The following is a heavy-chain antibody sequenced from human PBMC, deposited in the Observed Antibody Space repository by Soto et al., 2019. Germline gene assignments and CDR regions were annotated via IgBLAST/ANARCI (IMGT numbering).Heavy chain of an antibody. D-gene: IGHD2-2*01. J-gene: IGHJ5*02. CDR2: IYYSGST. CDR1: GGYIISYY. V-gene: IGHV4-59*01. CDR3: ARGSTRKNWFDP. Sequence: SETMSVTSTVAGGYIISYYWSWIRQPPGEGLEWIGYIYYSGSTNYNPSLKSRVTISVDTSKNQFSLKLSSVTAADTAVYYCARGSTRKNWFDPWGQGTLVTVSS.